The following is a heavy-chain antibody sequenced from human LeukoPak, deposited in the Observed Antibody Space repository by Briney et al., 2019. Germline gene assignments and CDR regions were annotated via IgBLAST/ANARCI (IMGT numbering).Heavy chain of an antibody. CDR2: VLYDGTTK. J-gene: IGHJ5*02. D-gene: IGHD1-1*01. CDR3: ARAGGRNWPDYNWFGP. V-gene: IGHV3-30*03. Sequence: PGRSLGLSCAASGFTFSSYVMHWVRQAPGTGLGWVADVLYDGTTKHYADSVKGRFTISRDNSKNTLYLQMNSLRLEDTAVYYYARAGGRNWPDYNWFGPWGQGTLVTVSS. CDR1: GFTFSSYV.